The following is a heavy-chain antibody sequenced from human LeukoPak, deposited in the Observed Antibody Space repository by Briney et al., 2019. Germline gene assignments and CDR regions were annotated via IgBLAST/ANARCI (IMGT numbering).Heavy chain of an antibody. Sequence: SQTLSLTCAISGDSVSSNSAAWNWIRQSPSRGLEWLGRTNYRSKWYNDYAVSVKSRITINPDTSRNQFSLQLNSVTPEDTAVYYCARVVVGQQLGSYNWFDPWGQGTLVTVSS. CDR2: TNYRSKWYN. D-gene: IGHD6-13*01. CDR3: ARVVVGQQLGSYNWFDP. J-gene: IGHJ5*02. CDR1: GDSVSSNSAA. V-gene: IGHV6-1*01.